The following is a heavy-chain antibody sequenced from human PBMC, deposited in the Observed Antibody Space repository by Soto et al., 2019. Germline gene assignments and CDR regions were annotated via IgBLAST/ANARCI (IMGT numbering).Heavy chain of an antibody. Sequence: GGSLRLSCAASGFTFSNAWMNWVRQAPGKGLEWVGRIKSKIDGGTTDYAAPVKGRFTISRDESENTLYLQMKSLKTEDTAVYYCTVRQSRSYFGDFDSWGLGTLATVSS. CDR1: GFTFSNAW. CDR2: IKSKIDGGTT. D-gene: IGHD1-26*01. CDR3: TVRQSRSYFGDFDS. V-gene: IGHV3-15*01. J-gene: IGHJ4*02.